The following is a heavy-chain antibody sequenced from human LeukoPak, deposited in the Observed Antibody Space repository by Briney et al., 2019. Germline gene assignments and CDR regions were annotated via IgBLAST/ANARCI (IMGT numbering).Heavy chain of an antibody. Sequence: ASVKVSCKASGYTFTNYGFSWLRQAPGQGLEWMGWISAYKAYTNYSQQFQGRVTLTTDPSTNIAYMELTSLRFDDTAVYYCARDRPYSVHEINWFDPWGQGTLVTVSS. J-gene: IGHJ5*02. CDR3: ARDRPYSVHEINWFDP. CDR2: ISAYKAYT. V-gene: IGHV1-18*01. D-gene: IGHD5/OR15-5a*01. CDR1: GYTFTNYG.